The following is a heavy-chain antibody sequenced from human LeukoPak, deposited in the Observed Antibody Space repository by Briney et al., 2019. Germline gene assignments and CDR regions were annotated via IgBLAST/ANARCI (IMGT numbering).Heavy chain of an antibody. Sequence: ASVKVSCKASGYTFTGYYMHWVRRAPGQGLEWMGRINPDSGGTNYAQKFQGRVTMTRDTSISTAYMELSRLRSDDTAVYYCARVPGKWSFFDYWGQGTLVTVSS. J-gene: IGHJ4*02. V-gene: IGHV1-2*06. CDR3: ARVPGKWSFFDY. CDR2: INPDSGGT. D-gene: IGHD2-15*01. CDR1: GYTFTGYY.